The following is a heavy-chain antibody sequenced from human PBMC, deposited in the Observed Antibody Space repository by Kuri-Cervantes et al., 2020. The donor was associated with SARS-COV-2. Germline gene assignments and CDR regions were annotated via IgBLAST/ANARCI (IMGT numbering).Heavy chain of an antibody. Sequence: LSLTCAASGFTFSSYGMHWVRQAPGKRLEWVAVISYDGSNKYYADSVKGRFTISRDNSKNTLYLQMNSLRAEDTAVYYCAKGFTIFGVVIFPLSYYYGMDVWGQGTTVTVSS. V-gene: IGHV3-30*18. CDR2: ISYDGSNK. CDR1: GFTFSSYG. CDR3: AKGFTIFGVVIFPLSYYYGMDV. J-gene: IGHJ6*02. D-gene: IGHD3-3*01.